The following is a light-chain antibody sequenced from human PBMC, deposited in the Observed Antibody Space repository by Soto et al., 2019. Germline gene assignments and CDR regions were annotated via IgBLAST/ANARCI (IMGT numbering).Light chain of an antibody. CDR1: QSVSSSY. CDR3: QQYRNSLYT. J-gene: IGKJ2*01. Sequence: EIVLTQSPGTLSLSPGERATLSCRASQSVSSSYLAWYQQKPGQAPRLLIYGASSRATGIPDRFSGSGSGTDFTLTISRLEPEDFAVYYCQQYRNSLYTLGQGTKLEIK. V-gene: IGKV3-20*01. CDR2: GAS.